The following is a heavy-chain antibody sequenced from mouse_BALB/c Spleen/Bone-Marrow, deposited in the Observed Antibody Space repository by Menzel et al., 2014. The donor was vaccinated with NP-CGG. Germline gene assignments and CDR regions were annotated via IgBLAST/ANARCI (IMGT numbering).Heavy chain of an antibody. Sequence: VKLVESGPQLVRPGAPVKISCKASGYSFTSYWMHWVKQRPGQGLEWIGMIDPSDSETRLNQKFKDKATLTVDKSSSTAYMQLSSPTSEDSAVYYCARELLRLRSAMDYWGQGTSVTVSS. CDR2: IDPSDSET. J-gene: IGHJ4*01. CDR1: GYSFTSYW. CDR3: ARELLRLRSAMDY. V-gene: IGHV1S126*01. D-gene: IGHD1-2*01.